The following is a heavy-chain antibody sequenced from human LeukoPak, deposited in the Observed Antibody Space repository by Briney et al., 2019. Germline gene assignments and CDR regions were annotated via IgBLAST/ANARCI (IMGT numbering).Heavy chain of an antibody. D-gene: IGHD3-16*01. CDR3: ARQVWDLLLGDLYYNYYMDV. CDR1: GGSLSGYY. V-gene: IGHV4-34*01. J-gene: IGHJ6*03. CDR2: INHSGST. Sequence: SETLSLTCAVYGGSLSGYYWSWIRQSPGKGLEWIGEINHSGSTNYNPSLKSRVTISLDTSKNQFPLRLRSVTAADTAVYYCARQVWDLLLGDLYYNYYMDVWGKGTTVTVSS.